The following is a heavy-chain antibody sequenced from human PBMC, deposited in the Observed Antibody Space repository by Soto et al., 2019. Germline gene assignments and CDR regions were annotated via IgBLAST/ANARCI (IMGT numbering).Heavy chain of an antibody. J-gene: IGHJ6*02. CDR1: GYTFTSYY. D-gene: IGHD2-15*01. CDR2: INPSGGST. V-gene: IGHV1-46*01. Sequence: ASVKVSCKXSGYTFTSYYMHWVRQAPGQGLEWMGIINPSGGSTSYAQKFQGRVTMTRDTSTSTVYMELSSLRSEDTAVYYCARVSGYCSGGSCYSGFGMDVWGQGTTVTVSS. CDR3: ARVSGYCSGGSCYSGFGMDV.